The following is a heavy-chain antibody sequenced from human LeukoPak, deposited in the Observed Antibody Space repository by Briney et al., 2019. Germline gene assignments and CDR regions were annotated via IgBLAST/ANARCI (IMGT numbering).Heavy chain of an antibody. V-gene: IGHV4-34*01. CDR3: AKRRSGTYYYDSSGYYPFDY. J-gene: IGHJ4*02. CDR2: INHSGST. Sequence: SETLSLTCAVYGGSFSGYYWSWIRQPPGKGLEWIGEINHSGSTNYNPSLKSRVTISVDTSKNQFSLKLSSVTAADTAVYYCAKRRSGTYYYDSSGYYPFDYWGQGTLVTVSS. CDR1: GGSFSGYY. D-gene: IGHD3-22*01.